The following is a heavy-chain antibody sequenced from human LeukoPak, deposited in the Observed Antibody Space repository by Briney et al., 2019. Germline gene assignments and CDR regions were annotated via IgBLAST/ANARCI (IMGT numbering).Heavy chain of an antibody. V-gene: IGHV4-4*07. D-gene: IGHD1-26*01. CDR1: GGSISSYY. J-gene: IGHJ5*02. CDR3: ARIYRGGATESCWFDP. Sequence: SETLFLTCTVSGGSISSYYWSWIRQPAGKGLEWIGRIYTSGSTNYNPSPKSRVTMSVDTSKNQFSLKLSSVTAADTAVYYCARIYRGGATESCWFDPWGQGTLVTVSS. CDR2: IYTSGST.